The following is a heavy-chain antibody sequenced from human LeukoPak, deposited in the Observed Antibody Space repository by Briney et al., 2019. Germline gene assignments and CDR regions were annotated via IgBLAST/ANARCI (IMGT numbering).Heavy chain of an antibody. V-gene: IGHV3-23*01. J-gene: IGHJ3*02. CDR1: GFTFSSYA. CDR2: FSGSGDST. Sequence: PGGSLRLSCAASGFTFSSYAMTWVRQAPGKGLEWVSAFSGSGDSTYYADSVKGRFTTSRDNSKNTLYLQMNSLRAEDTAVYYCARHGAVAGIRNGFDIWGQGTMVTVSS. D-gene: IGHD6-19*01. CDR3: ARHGAVAGIRNGFDI.